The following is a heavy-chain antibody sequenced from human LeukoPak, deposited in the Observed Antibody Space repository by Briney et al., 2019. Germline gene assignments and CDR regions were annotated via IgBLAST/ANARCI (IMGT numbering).Heavy chain of an antibody. CDR2: ISTDSVDK. CDR3: ARRDWVPGAVRAFDI. V-gene: IGHV3-11*04. J-gene: IGHJ3*02. Sequence: GGSLRLSCVGSGSTFSDYYMSCIRKVPGKGLEWVSYISTDSVDKYYVASVRGRFTISRDNAKKSMYLQMSGLRVEDTAVYYCARRDWVPGAVRAFDIWGQGTMVTVSS. CDR1: GSTFSDYY. D-gene: IGHD3-3*01.